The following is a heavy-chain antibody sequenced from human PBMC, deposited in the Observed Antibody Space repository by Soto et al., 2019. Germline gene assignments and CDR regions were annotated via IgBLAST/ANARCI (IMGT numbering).Heavy chain of an antibody. CDR3: ARESMIVVVGNDAFDI. V-gene: IGHV3-30-3*01. CDR2: ISYDGSNK. D-gene: IGHD3-22*01. Sequence: GGSLSLSCAASGFTFSSYAMHWVRQAPGKGLEWVAVISYDGSNKYYADTVKGRFTISRDNSKNTLYLQMNSLRAEDTAVYYCARESMIVVVGNDAFDIWGQGTMVTV. J-gene: IGHJ3*02. CDR1: GFTFSSYA.